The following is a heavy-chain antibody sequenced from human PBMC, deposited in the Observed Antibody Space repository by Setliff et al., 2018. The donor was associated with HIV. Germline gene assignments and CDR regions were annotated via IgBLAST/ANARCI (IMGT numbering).Heavy chain of an antibody. J-gene: IGHJ6*02. V-gene: IGHV3-13*01. CDR2: IGTGGDT. D-gene: IGHD3-16*01. CDR3: AREIRTVYTGGLYFYGIDV. Sequence: GGSLRLSCEASGFTFSSYDFHWVRQAAGKGLEWVSAIGTGGDTYYVDSVKGRFTISRENARNSLYLQMNSLRAGDTAVYYCAREIRTVYTGGLYFYGIDVWGQGTAVTVSS. CDR1: GFTFSSYD.